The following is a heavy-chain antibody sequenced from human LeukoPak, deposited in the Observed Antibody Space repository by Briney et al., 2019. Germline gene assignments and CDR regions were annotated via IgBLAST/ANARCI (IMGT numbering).Heavy chain of an antibody. Sequence: SETLSLTCTVSGGSISSYYWSWIRQPPGKGLEWVGYIYYSGSTNYNPSLKSRVTISVDTSKNQFSLKLSSVTAADTAVYYCARPRIAAAHDAFDIWGQGTVVTVSS. CDR1: GGSISSYY. CDR3: ARPRIAAAHDAFDI. J-gene: IGHJ3*02. CDR2: IYYSGST. D-gene: IGHD6-13*01. V-gene: IGHV4-59*08.